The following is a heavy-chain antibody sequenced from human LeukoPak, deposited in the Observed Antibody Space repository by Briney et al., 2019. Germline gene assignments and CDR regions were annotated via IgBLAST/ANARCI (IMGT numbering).Heavy chain of an antibody. CDR3: ARALKGIAAAKLGLAY. CDR1: GYTFTSYG. D-gene: IGHD6-13*01. V-gene: IGHV1-18*01. Sequence: ASVKVSCKASGYTFTSYGISWVRQAPGQGLEWMGWISAYNGNTNYAQKLQGRVTMTTDTSTSTAYMELRSLRSDDTAVYYCARALKGIAAAKLGLAYWGQGTLVTVSS. CDR2: ISAYNGNT. J-gene: IGHJ4*02.